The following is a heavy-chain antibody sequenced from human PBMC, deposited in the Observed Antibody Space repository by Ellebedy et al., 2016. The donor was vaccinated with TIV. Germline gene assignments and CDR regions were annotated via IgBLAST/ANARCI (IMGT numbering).Heavy chain of an antibody. Sequence: GESLKISCAASGFAFSTYAMSWVRQAPRKGLEWVSTVSDSGAYTYYVDSVRGRFIVSRDNSRNTLNLQMNSLRAEDTAVYYCAKLSQPHLLPDFRLAFDVWGQGTVITVSS. J-gene: IGHJ3*01. CDR3: AKLSQPHLLPDFRLAFDV. CDR1: GFAFSTYA. V-gene: IGHV3-23*01. D-gene: IGHD3-3*01. CDR2: VSDSGAYT.